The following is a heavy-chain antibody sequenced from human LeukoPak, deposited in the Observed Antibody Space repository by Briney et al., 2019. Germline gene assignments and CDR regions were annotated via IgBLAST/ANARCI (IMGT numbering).Heavy chain of an antibody. CDR3: ASSIVGATEVDY. V-gene: IGHV3-48*04. D-gene: IGHD1-26*01. Sequence: PGGSLRLSCAASGFTFSSYGMHWVRQAPGKGLEWVSYISSSGSTIYYADSVKGRSTISRDNAKNSLYLQMNSLRAEDTAVYYCASSIVGATEVDYWGQGTLVTVSS. CDR1: GFTFSSYG. CDR2: ISSSGSTI. J-gene: IGHJ4*02.